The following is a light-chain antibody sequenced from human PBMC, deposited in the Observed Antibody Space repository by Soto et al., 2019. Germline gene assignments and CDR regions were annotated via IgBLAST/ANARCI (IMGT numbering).Light chain of an antibody. CDR1: QDIRNE. CDR3: LQYNSYPPT. V-gene: IGKV1-17*01. J-gene: IGKJ4*01. Sequence: DIQMTQSPSSMSASVGDRVTITCRASQDIRNELGWYQQEPGKAPKRLIYDASSLQSGVPSRFSGSGSGTEFTLTIGSLQPEDSATYYCLQYNSYPPTFGGGTKVEIK. CDR2: DAS.